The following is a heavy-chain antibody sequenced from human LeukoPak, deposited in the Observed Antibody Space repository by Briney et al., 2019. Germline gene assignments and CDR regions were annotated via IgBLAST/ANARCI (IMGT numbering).Heavy chain of an antibody. Sequence: GASVKVSCKASGYTFTSYGIGWVRQAPGQGLEWMGWTSAYNGNTNYAQKLQGRVTMTTDTSTSTAYMELRSLRSDDTAVYYCAGDSSDIRSLIAHWGQGTLVTVSS. CDR3: AGDSSDIRSLIAH. D-gene: IGHD2-15*01. CDR2: TSAYNGNT. J-gene: IGHJ1*01. CDR1: GYTFTSYG. V-gene: IGHV1-18*01.